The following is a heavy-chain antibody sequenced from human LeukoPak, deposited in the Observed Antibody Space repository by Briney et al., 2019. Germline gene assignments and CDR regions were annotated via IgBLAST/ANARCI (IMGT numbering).Heavy chain of an antibody. J-gene: IGHJ6*02. CDR2: ISYDGSNK. V-gene: IGHV3-30-3*01. CDR3: ARDDCSSTSCPTTGYYYGMDV. Sequence: ARSLRLSCAASGFTFSSYAMHWVRQAPGKGLEWVAVISYDGSNKYYADSVKGRFTISRDNSKNTLYLQMNSLRAEDTAVYYCARDDCSSTSCPTTGYYYGMDVWGQGTTVTVSS. D-gene: IGHD2-2*01. CDR1: GFTFSSYA.